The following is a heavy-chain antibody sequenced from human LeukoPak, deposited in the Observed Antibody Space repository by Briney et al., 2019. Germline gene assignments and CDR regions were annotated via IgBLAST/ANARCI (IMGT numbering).Heavy chain of an antibody. CDR3: ATLNRPGIAAAGSPFDP. V-gene: IGHV5-51*01. J-gene: IGHJ5*02. D-gene: IGHD6-13*01. Sequence: PGESLKISCKGSGYSFTSYWIGWVRQMPGKGLEWMGIIYPGDSDTRYSPSFQGQVTISADKSISIAYLQWSSLKASDTAIYYCATLNRPGIAAAGSPFDPWGQGTLVTVSS. CDR2: IYPGDSDT. CDR1: GYSFTSYW.